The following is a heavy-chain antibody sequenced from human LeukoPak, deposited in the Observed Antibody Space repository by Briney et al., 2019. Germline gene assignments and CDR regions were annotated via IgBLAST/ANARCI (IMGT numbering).Heavy chain of an antibody. Sequence: GGSLRLSCAASGFTFSSYAMSWVRQAPGKGLEWVSAISGSGGSTYYADSVKGRFTLSRDNSKNTLYLQMNSLRAEDTAVYYCAKDDSRGSGSSGWFDPWGQGTLVTVSS. D-gene: IGHD3-10*01. J-gene: IGHJ5*02. CDR2: ISGSGGST. CDR3: AKDDSRGSGSSGWFDP. CDR1: GFTFSSYA. V-gene: IGHV3-23*01.